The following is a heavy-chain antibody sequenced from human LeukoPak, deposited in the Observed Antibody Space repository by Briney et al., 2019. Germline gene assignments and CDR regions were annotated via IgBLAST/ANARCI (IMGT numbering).Heavy chain of an antibody. CDR1: GFTFSSYV. CDR3: AKDWAHRGNYYYFDY. J-gene: IGHJ4*02. V-gene: IGHV3-30*04. Sequence: GGSLRLSCAASGFTFSSYVMHWVRQAPGKGLEWVAIISYDGSNEYYADSVKGRFTISRDNSKNTLYLQMNSLRAEDTAVYYCAKDWAHRGNYYYFDYWGQGTLVTVSS. D-gene: IGHD1-26*01. CDR2: ISYDGSNE.